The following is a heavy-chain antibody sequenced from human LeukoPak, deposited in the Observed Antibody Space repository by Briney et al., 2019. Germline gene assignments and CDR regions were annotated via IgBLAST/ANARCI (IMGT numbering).Heavy chain of an antibody. Sequence: GGSLRLSCAASGFTFSSYWMSWVRQAPGRGLEWVASIKQDGSEKYYVDSVKGRFTISRDNAKNSLYLQMNSLRAEDTALYYCARAPGEGWFDPWGQGTLVTVSS. CDR3: ARAPGEGWFDP. CDR1: GFTFSSYW. CDR2: IKQDGSEK. V-gene: IGHV3-7*01. D-gene: IGHD4-17*01. J-gene: IGHJ5*02.